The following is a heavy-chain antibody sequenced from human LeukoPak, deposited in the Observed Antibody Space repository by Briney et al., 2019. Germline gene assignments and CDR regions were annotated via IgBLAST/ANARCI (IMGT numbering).Heavy chain of an antibody. D-gene: IGHD2-15*01. Sequence: GASVKVSCKASGYTVTGYYMHWVRQAPGQGLEWMGWINPNSGGTNYAQKFQGRVTMTRDTSISTAYMELSRLRSDDTAVYYCARDLGYCSGGSCYIFDYWGQGTLVTVSS. CDR3: ARDLGYCSGGSCYIFDY. V-gene: IGHV1-2*02. CDR2: INPNSGGT. J-gene: IGHJ4*02. CDR1: GYTVTGYY.